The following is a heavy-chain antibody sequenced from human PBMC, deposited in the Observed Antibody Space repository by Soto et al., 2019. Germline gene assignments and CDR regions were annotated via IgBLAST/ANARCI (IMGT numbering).Heavy chain of an antibody. CDR3: ARDLNFGYDSSGYYSYYYGMDV. CDR2: IIPIFGTA. CDR1: GGTFSSYA. J-gene: IGHJ6*02. V-gene: IGHV1-69*06. D-gene: IGHD3-22*01. Sequence: VASVKVSCKASGGTFSSYAISWVRQAPGQGLEWMGGIIPIFGTANYAQKFQGRVTITADKSTSTAYMELSSLRSEDTAVYYCARDLNFGYDSSGYYSYYYGMDVWGQGTTVTVSS.